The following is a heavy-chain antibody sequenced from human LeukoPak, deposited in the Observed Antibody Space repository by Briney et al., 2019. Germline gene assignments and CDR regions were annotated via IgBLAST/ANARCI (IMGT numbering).Heavy chain of an antibody. V-gene: IGHV3-48*03. CDR3: AKDPPLYFDWPEGYFQH. Sequence: GGSLRLSCAASGFTFSSYEMNWVRQAPGKGLEWVSYISSGGNTKDYAVSVKGRLTISRDNAKNSLYLQMNSLRPEDTAVYYCAKDPPLYFDWPEGYFQHWGQGTLVTVSS. J-gene: IGHJ1*01. CDR2: ISSGGNTK. CDR1: GFTFSSYE. D-gene: IGHD3-9*01.